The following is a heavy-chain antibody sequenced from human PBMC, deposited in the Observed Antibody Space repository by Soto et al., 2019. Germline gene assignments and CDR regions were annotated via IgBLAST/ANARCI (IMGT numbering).Heavy chain of an antibody. CDR3: AKDRYCSGGSCYPGPMDV. J-gene: IGHJ6*03. V-gene: IGHV3-33*06. CDR2: IWYDGSNK. D-gene: IGHD2-15*01. Sequence: PGGSLRLSCAASGFTFSSYGMHWVRQAPGKGLEWVAVIWYDGSNKYYADSVKGRFTISRDNSKNTLYLQMNSLRAEDTAVYYCAKDRYCSGGSCYPGPMDVWGKGTTVTVSS. CDR1: GFTFSSYG.